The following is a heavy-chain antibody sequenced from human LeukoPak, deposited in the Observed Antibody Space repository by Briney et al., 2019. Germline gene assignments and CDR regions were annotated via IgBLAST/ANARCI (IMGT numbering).Heavy chain of an antibody. V-gene: IGHV3-9*03. CDR3: TRSTGWYNYFDY. D-gene: IGHD6-19*01. Sequence: GGSLRLACVTSGFTFDNYAMHWVRQAPGKGLGWVSGITWNSGSIAYADSVKGRFTISRDNARNSLYLQMNSLRVDDVAFYYCTRSTGWYNYFDYWGQGALVTVSS. CDR2: ITWNSGSI. J-gene: IGHJ4*02. CDR1: GFTFDNYA.